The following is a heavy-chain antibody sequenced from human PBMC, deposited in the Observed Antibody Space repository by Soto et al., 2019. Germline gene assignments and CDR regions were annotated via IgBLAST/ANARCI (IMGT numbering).Heavy chain of an antibody. Sequence: LRLSCVASGFDFSDFHISWVRQAPGKGLEWISYISSSLGHTDYAESVKGRFTISRDNAKSSVFLEMSDLRSDDTAVYYCAANWNFGLNFWGQGTLVTVS. CDR3: AANWNFGLNF. J-gene: IGHJ4*02. CDR2: ISSSLGHT. CDR1: GFDFSDFH. D-gene: IGHD1-1*01. V-gene: IGHV3-11*03.